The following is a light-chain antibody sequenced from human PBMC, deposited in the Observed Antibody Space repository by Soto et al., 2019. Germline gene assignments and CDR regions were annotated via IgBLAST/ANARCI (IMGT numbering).Light chain of an antibody. J-gene: IGKJ1*01. CDR1: ESVNSAY. CDR3: QQYGYSPWT. Sequence: EIVLTQSPVTLSLSPGERATLSCRASESVNSAYLAWYQHRPAQAPRLLIYGASSRATGVPDRFSGSGSGTEFTLTITRLEPADFALYYCQQYGYSPWTFGLGTKLDIK. V-gene: IGKV3-20*01. CDR2: GAS.